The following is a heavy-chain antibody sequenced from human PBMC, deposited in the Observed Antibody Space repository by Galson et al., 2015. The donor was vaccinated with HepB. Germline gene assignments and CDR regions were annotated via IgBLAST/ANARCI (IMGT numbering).Heavy chain of an antibody. Sequence: SLRLSCAASGFTFSDYYMSWIRQAPGKGLEWVSYISSSSSYTNYADSVKGRFTISRDNAKNSLYLQMNSLRAEDTAVYYCARMNSGWYGNYYYGMDVWGQGTTVTVSS. CDR1: GFTFSDYY. CDR2: ISSSSSYT. J-gene: IGHJ6*02. V-gene: IGHV3-11*06. D-gene: IGHD6-19*01. CDR3: ARMNSGWYGNYYYGMDV.